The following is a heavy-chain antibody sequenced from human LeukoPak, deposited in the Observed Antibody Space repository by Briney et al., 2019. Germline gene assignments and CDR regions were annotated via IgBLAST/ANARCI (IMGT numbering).Heavy chain of an antibody. V-gene: IGHV1-69*13. CDR3: ARGYVVVVAAKDYYYGMDV. Sequence: SVKVSCKASGGTFSSYAISWVRQAPGQGLEWMGGIIPIFGTANYAQKFQGRVTITADESTSTAYMELSSLRSEDTAVYYCARGYVVVVAAKDYYYGMDVWGQGTTVTVSS. CDR2: IIPIFGTA. CDR1: GGTFSSYA. D-gene: IGHD2-15*01. J-gene: IGHJ6*02.